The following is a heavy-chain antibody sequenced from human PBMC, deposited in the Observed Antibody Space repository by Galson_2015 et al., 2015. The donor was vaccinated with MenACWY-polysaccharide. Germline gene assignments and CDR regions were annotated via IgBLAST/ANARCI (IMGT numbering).Heavy chain of an antibody. Sequence: SLRLSCAASGLTFSSYSMNWVRQAPGRGLECVSYISSTSSTIHYADSVKGRFTISRDNAQNSLYLQMSSLRAEDTAVYYCTRGGQGRVPDNWGQGTLVTVSS. CDR3: TRGGQGRVPDN. D-gene: IGHD1-1*01. V-gene: IGHV3-48*01. CDR2: ISSTSSTI. CDR1: GLTFSSYS. J-gene: IGHJ4*02.